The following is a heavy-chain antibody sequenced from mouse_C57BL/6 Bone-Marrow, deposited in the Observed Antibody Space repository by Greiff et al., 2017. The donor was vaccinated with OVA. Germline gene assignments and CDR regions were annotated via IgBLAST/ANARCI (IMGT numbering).Heavy chain of an antibody. V-gene: IGHV1-5*01. CDR2: IYPGNSDT. CDR1: GYTFTSYW. J-gene: IGHJ3*01. Sequence: EVQLQQSGPVLARPGASVKMSCKTSGYTFTSYWMHWVKQRPGPGLEWIGAIYPGNSDTSYNQKFKSKAKLTAVTSASTAYRELSSLTNEDSAVYYCTRFGMLVLRKVPWFADWGQGTLVTVSA. D-gene: IGHD1-1*01. CDR3: TRFGMLVLRKVPWFAD.